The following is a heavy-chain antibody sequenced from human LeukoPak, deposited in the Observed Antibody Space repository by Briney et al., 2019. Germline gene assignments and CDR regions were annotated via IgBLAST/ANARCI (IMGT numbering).Heavy chain of an antibody. CDR2: ISTHSNYL. V-gene: IGHV3-21*01. D-gene: IGHD3-22*01. CDR1: GFTLSDHY. Sequence: KTGGSLRLSGAASGFTLSDHYMNWVRQAPGKGLEWLSSISTHSNYLYNADSLKGRFTISRDYAKNSLHLQMNSLRADDTAIYYCARGHYDSSGSLDCWVQGTRVIVSS. J-gene: IGHJ4*02. CDR3: ARGHYDSSGSLDC.